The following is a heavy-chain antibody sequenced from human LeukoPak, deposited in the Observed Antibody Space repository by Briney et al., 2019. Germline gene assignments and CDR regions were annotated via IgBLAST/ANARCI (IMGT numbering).Heavy chain of an antibody. CDR3: ARGGGSYSSEDY. J-gene: IGHJ4*02. Sequence: ASVKVSCKASGGTFSSYAISWVRQATGQGLEWMGWMNPNSGNTGYAQKFQGRVTMTRNTSISTAYMELSSLRSEDTAVYYCARGGGSYSSEDYWGQGTLVTVSS. CDR2: MNPNSGNT. D-gene: IGHD1-26*01. V-gene: IGHV1-8*02. CDR1: GGTFSSYA.